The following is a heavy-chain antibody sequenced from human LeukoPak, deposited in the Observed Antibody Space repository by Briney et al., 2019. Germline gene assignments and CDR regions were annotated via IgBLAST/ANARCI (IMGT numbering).Heavy chain of an antibody. CDR1: GGSISSYY. D-gene: IGHD6-6*01. J-gene: IGHJ5*02. CDR2: IYYSGST. CDR3: ARDIGIAARPSWFDP. Sequence: PSETLSLTCTVSGGSISSYYWSWIRQPPGKGLEWIGYIYYSGSTNYNPSLKSRVTISVDTSKNQFSLKLSSVTAADTAVYYCARDIGIAARPSWFDPWGQGTLVTDSS. V-gene: IGHV4-59*01.